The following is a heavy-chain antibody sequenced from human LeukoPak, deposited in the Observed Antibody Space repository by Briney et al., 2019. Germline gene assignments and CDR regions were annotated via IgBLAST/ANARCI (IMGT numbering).Heavy chain of an antibody. CDR1: GGTSSSYA. Sequence: GASVKVSCKASGGTSSSYAISWVRQAPGQGLEWMGRIIPILGIANYAQKFQGRVTITADKSTSTAYMELSSLRSEDTAVYYCAKTGDFYGMDVWGQGTTVTVSS. D-gene: IGHD7-27*01. CDR2: IIPILGIA. CDR3: AKTGDFYGMDV. J-gene: IGHJ6*02. V-gene: IGHV1-69*04.